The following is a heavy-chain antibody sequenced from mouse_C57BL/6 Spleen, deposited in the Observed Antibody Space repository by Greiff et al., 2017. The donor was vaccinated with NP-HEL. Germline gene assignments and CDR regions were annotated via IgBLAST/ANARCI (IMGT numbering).Heavy chain of an antibody. J-gene: IGHJ2*01. CDR2: ISYDGSN. CDR1: GYSITSGYY. CDR3: ATYDGYPYYFDY. V-gene: IGHV3-6*01. Sequence: EVQLVESGPGLVKPSQSLSLTCSVTGYSITSGYYWNWIRQFPGNKLEWTGYISYDGSNNYNPSLKNRISITRDTSKNQFFLKLNSVTTEDTATYYCATYDGYPYYFDYWGQGTTLTVSS. D-gene: IGHD2-3*01.